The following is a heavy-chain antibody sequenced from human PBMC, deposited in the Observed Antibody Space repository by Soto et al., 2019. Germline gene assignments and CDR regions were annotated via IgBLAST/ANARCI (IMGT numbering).Heavy chain of an antibody. V-gene: IGHV5-51*01. CDR2: IYPGDSDT. CDR1: GYSFTTYW. Sequence: PGESLKISCKGSGYSFTTYWIAWARQMPGKGLEWVGIIYPGDSDTRYSPSFEGHVTISVDKSISTAFLQWNSLKASDNAIYYCARHSTSAPKDYWGQGTLVNVSS. J-gene: IGHJ4*01. CDR3: ARHSTSAPKDY. D-gene: IGHD3-10*01.